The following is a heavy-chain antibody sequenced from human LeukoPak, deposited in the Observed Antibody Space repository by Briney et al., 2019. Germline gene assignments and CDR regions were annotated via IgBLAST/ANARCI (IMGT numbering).Heavy chain of an antibody. CDR2: IRSKANPYAT. J-gene: IGHJ4*02. D-gene: IGHD3-10*01. CDR1: GFTFSGSA. Sequence: GGSLRLSCAASGFTFSGSAMHWVRQASGKGLEWGGLIRSKANPYATAYSASVKGRFTISRDDSKPTAYLQMNSLNTEDTALYYCTRWELGAADYFDYWGQGTLVTVSS. CDR3: TRWELGAADYFDY. V-gene: IGHV3-73*01.